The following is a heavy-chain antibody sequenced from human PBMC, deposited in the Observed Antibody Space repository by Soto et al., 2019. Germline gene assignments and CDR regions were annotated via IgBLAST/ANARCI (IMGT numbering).Heavy chain of an antibody. D-gene: IGHD6-13*01. J-gene: IGHJ6*02. CDR3: ASKTGKQLAFYYYYGMDV. V-gene: IGHV3-23*01. CDR1: GFTFSSYA. CDR2: ISGSGGST. Sequence: PGGSLRLSCAASGFTFSSYAMSWVRQAPGKGLEWVSAISGSGGSTYYADSVKGRFTISRDNSKNTLYLQMNSLRAEDTAVYYCASKTGKQLAFYYYYGMDVWGQGTTVTVSS.